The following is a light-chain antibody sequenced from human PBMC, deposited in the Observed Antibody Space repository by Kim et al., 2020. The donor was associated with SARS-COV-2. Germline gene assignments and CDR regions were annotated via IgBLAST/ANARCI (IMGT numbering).Light chain of an antibody. CDR3: YQRSTWPLT. CDR1: QSVSSTY. CDR2: DAS. J-gene: IGKJ4*01. Sequence: SPGERATLSCRASQSVSSTYLAWYQQKPGQAPRLLISDASNRATGIPARFSGSGSGTDFTLTISSLEPEDFAVYYCYQRSTWPLTFGGGTKVDIK. V-gene: IGKV3D-20*02.